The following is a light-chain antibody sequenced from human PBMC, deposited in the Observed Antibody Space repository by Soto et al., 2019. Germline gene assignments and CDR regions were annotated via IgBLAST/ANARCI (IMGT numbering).Light chain of an antibody. V-gene: IGKV3-11*01. CDR1: QSVSSY. Sequence: EIVLTQSPVTLSLSPGETATRPCRASQSVSSYLAWYQQKPGQAPRVLIYETSNRATGIPARFSGSGSGTDFTLTISSLEPEDFAVYYCQQRRNWPLTFGGGTKVEIK. J-gene: IGKJ4*01. CDR3: QQRRNWPLT. CDR2: ETS.